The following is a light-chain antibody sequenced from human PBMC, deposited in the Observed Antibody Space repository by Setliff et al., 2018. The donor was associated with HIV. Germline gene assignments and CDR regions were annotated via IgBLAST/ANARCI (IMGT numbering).Light chain of an antibody. Sequence: QSALTQPPSVSGSPGQSVTISCTGTSSDVANYNRVSWYQQPPGTAPKLIIYEVSYRPSGVPDRFSGSKSGNTASLTISGLQAEDEVDYYCAAWDDNLSGPVVGGGTKVTVL. CDR1: SSDVANYNR. CDR3: AAWDDNLSGPV. V-gene: IGLV2-18*01. J-gene: IGLJ2*01. CDR2: EVS.